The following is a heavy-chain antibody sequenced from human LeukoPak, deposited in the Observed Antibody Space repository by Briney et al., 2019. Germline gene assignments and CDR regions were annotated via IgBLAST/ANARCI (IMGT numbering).Heavy chain of an antibody. CDR1: GFTVSSNY. CDR3: ARVPRSGYYYHFDY. Sequence: GGSLRLSCAASGFTVSSNYMSWVRQAPGKGLEWVSVIYSGGNTYYADSVKGRFTISRDNSKNTLYLQVNSLRAEDTAVYYCARVPRSGYYYHFDYWGQGTLVTVSS. J-gene: IGHJ4*02. CDR2: IYSGGNT. V-gene: IGHV3-53*01. D-gene: IGHD3-22*01.